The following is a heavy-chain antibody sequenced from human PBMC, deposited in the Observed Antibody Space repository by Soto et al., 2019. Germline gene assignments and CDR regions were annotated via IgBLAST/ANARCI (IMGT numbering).Heavy chain of an antibody. CDR2: IWYDGSEK. V-gene: IGHV3-30*02. Sequence: QVQLVESGGGVVQPGASLRLSCAASGFTFSDYGMHWVRQAPGKGLQWVALIWYDGSEKRYAESVKGRFTVSRDNAKNTVYMQMNGLVVEDTAVYSCAKERFQ. CDR3: AKERFQ. CDR1: GFTFSDYG. J-gene: IGHJ1*01.